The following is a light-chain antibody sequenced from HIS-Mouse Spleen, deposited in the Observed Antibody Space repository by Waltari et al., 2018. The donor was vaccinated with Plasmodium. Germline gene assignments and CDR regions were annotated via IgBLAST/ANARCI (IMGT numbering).Light chain of an antibody. Sequence: SYELTQPPSVSVSPGQTARITCSGDALPKQYAFWYQQKPGQAPVLVIYKDSERPSGIPGRISGSSSGTTVTLTISGVQAEDDADYYCQSADSSGTYVFGTGTKVTVL. V-gene: IGLV3-25*03. J-gene: IGLJ1*01. CDR3: QSADSSGTYV. CDR1: ALPKQY. CDR2: KDS.